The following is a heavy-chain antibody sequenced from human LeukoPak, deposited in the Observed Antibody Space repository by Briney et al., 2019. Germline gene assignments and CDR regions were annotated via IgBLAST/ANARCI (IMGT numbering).Heavy chain of an antibody. J-gene: IGHJ4*02. CDR2: IYSSGST. Sequence: KTSETLSLTCSVSGGSISSYYWSWVRQPAGKGLEWIGRIYSSGSTNYNPSLNSRVTMSVDTSNNQFSLRLTSVTAADTAVYYCARGTTAAAGIFDCWGQGTLVTVSS. CDR1: GGSISSYY. V-gene: IGHV4-4*07. CDR3: ARGTTAAAGIFDC. D-gene: IGHD6-13*01.